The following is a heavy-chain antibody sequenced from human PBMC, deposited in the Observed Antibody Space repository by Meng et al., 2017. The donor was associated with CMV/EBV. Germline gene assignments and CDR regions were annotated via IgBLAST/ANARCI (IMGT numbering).Heavy chain of an antibody. V-gene: IGHV3-33*06. D-gene: IGHD3-3*01. CDR3: AKALNDFWSGYYTGLYYYYGMDV. CDR2: IWYDGSNK. Sequence: GESLKISCAASGFTFSSYGMHWARQAPGKGLEWVAVIWYDGSNKYYADSVKGRFTISRDNSKNTLYLQMNSLRAEDTAVYYCAKALNDFWSGYYTGLYYYYGMDVWGQGTTVTVSS. J-gene: IGHJ6*02. CDR1: GFTFSSYG.